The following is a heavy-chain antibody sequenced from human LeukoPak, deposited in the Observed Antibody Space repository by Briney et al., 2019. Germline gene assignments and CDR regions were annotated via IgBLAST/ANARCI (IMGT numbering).Heavy chain of an antibody. CDR2: IYYSGST. V-gene: IGHV4-59*08. CDR1: GGSISSYY. CDR3: ARQYSSGYYFFDY. D-gene: IGHD3-22*01. J-gene: IGHJ4*02. Sequence: PSETLSLTCTVSGGSISSYYWSWIRQPPGRGLEWIGYIYYSGSTNYNPSLKSRVTISIDTSKNQFSLKLSSVTAADTAVYYCARQYSSGYYFFDYCGQGTLVTVSS.